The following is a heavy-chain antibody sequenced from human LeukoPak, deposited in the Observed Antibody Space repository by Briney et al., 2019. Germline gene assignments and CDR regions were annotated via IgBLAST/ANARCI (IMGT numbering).Heavy chain of an antibody. J-gene: IGHJ4*02. V-gene: IGHV3-23*01. CDR1: GITFSSYV. CDR3: AKGDLLLSASDF. Sequence: PGGSLRLSCAASGITFSSYVMSWVRQAPGKGLEWVSGISASGAGTYYADSVKGRFTISRDNSKNTLYLRMNSLRAEDTAVYYCAKGDLLLSASDFWGQGTLVTVSS. D-gene: IGHD2-15*01. CDR2: ISASGAGT.